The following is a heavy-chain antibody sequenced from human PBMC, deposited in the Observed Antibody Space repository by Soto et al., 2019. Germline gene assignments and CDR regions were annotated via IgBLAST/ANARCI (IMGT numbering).Heavy chain of an antibody. CDR1: GDSISSRLYY. Sequence: SETLSLTCTVSGDSISSRLYYWGWIRQPPGKGLEWIGNIFYTGGTLYNPSLKSRVTMSADTSKNQYSLKLSSVTAADTAVYNCARTPPLGYFDYWGQGTLVTVSS. V-gene: IGHV4-39*01. J-gene: IGHJ4*02. CDR2: IFYTGGT. CDR3: ARTPPLGYFDY.